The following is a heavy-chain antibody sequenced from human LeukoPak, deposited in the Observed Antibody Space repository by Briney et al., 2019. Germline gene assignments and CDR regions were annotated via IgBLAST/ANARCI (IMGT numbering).Heavy chain of an antibody. CDR3: ARDREGGGLDY. J-gene: IGHJ4*02. CDR2: ISSSRSYI. V-gene: IGHV3-21*01. CDR1: GFTFSSYS. D-gene: IGHD3-10*01. Sequence: GGSLRLSCAASGFTFSSYSMNWVRQAPGKGLEWVSSISSSRSYIYYADSVKGRFTISRDNAKNSLYLQMNSLRAEDTAVYYCARDREGGGLDYWGQGTLVTVSS.